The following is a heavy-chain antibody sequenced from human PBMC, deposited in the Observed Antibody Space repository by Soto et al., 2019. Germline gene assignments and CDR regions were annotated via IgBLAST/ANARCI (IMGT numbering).Heavy chain of an antibody. CDR1: GFSFSSYA. J-gene: IGHJ5*02. V-gene: IGHV3-30-3*01. CDR2: ISHDGINK. D-gene: IGHD6-19*01. Sequence: ESGGGVVQPGRSLRLSCTASGFSFSSYAMYWFRQPPGKGLEWVAVISHDGINKHYADSVKGRVTVSRDNSNHSLDLQLNSLRGEDMAMYYCARDMYSSDYFVKWFEPWGQGTLVTVSS. CDR3: ARDMYSSDYFVKWFEP.